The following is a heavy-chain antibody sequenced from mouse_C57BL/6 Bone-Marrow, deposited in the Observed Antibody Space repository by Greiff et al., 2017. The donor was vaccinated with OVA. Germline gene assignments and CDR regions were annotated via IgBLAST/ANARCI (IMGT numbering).Heavy chain of an antibody. Sequence: VQLQQPGAELVMPGASVKLSCKASGYTFTSYWMHWVKQRPGQGLEWIGEIDPSDSDTNYNQKFKGKSTLTVDKSSSTAYMHINSVTSEDSAVYYCARVRYAMDYWGQGTSVTVSS. J-gene: IGHJ4*01. CDR1: GYTFTSYW. CDR2: IDPSDSDT. CDR3: ARVRYAMDY. V-gene: IGHV1-69*01.